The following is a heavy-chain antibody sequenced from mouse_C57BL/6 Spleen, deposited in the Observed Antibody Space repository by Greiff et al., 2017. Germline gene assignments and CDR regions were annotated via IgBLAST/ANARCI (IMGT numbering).Heavy chain of an antibody. Sequence: EVQLQQSGPELVKPGASVKISCKASGYSFTDYYMNWVQQSPGKGLEWIGVINPNDGNTSYNENFKGKATLTVYQSSSPAYMQLNSLTSEDSAVYFCAREGDGDYYMDDWGQGTSVTVSS. D-gene: IGHD2-13*01. V-gene: IGHV1-39*01. CDR1: GYSFTDYY. CDR3: AREGDGDYYMDD. J-gene: IGHJ4*01. CDR2: INPNDGNT.